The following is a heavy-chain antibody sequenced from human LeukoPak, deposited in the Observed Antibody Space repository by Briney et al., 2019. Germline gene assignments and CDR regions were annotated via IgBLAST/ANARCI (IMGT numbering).Heavy chain of an antibody. V-gene: IGHV3-23*01. J-gene: IGHJ4*02. CDR1: GFTFSNYA. CDR2: ISVGHST. Sequence: GSLRLSCVASGFTFSNYAMNWVRQAPGKGLDWISTISVGHSTNYADSVKGRFTISRDNSKNTLYLQMNSLRAEDTAVYYCARPPPGYSSGWFDYWGQGTLVTVSS. CDR3: ARPPPGYSSGWFDY. D-gene: IGHD6-19*01.